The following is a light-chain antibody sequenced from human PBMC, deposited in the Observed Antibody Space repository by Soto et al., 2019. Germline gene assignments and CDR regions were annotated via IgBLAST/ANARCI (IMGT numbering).Light chain of an antibody. Sequence: QSALSQPASVSGSPGQSITISCTGTSSNVGSYKRVSWYQQHPGKAPKLMIYEGNKRPSGVSNRFSGSKSANTASLTISGLQTEDEADYYCCSYAGTNTFVFGTGTKVTVL. CDR2: EGN. CDR1: SSNVGSYKR. CDR3: CSYAGTNTFV. V-gene: IGLV2-23*01. J-gene: IGLJ1*01.